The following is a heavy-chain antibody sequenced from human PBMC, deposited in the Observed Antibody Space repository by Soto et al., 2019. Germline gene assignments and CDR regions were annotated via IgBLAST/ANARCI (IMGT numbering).Heavy chain of an antibody. V-gene: IGHV4-31*03. CDR3: AREGYDILTPSDQGAFDI. J-gene: IGHJ3*02. D-gene: IGHD3-9*01. Sequence: SETLSLTCTVSGGSISSGGYYWSWIRQDPGKGLEWIGYIYYSGSTYYNPSLKSRVTISVDTSKNQFSLKLSSVTAADTAVYYCAREGYDILTPSDQGAFDIWGQGTMVTVSS. CDR2: IYYSGST. CDR1: GGSISSGGYY.